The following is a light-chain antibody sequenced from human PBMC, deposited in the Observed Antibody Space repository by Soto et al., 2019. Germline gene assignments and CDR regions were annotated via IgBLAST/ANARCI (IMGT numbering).Light chain of an antibody. CDR1: SRDVGGYNY. J-gene: IGLJ2*01. Sequence: QSALTQPRSVSGSPGRSVTISCTGTSRDVGGYNYVAWYQHHPGRAPNLIIYEVSYRPSGISDRFSGSKSGNTASLTISGLQAEDEADYYCCSYTSSSTRVFGGGTTLTVL. CDR3: CSYTSSSTRV. V-gene: IGLV2-14*01. CDR2: EVS.